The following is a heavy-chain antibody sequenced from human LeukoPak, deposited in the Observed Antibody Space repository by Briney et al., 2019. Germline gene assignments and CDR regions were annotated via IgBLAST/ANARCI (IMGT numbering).Heavy chain of an antibody. V-gene: IGHV3-15*01. J-gene: IGHJ4*02. Sequence: AGGSLRLSCAASGFTFSNAWMSWVRQAPGKGPEWVGRIKSKTDGGTTDYAAPVKGRFTISRDDSKNTLYLQMNSLKTEDTAVYYCTTGRGYCSGGSCYDYWGQGTLVTVSS. CDR1: GFTFSNAW. CDR3: TTGRGYCSGGSCYDY. D-gene: IGHD2-15*01. CDR2: IKSKTDGGTT.